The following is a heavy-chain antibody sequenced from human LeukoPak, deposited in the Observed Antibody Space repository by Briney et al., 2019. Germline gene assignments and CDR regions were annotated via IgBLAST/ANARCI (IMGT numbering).Heavy chain of an antibody. D-gene: IGHD6-13*01. CDR1: GYTFTGHY. Sequence: ASVKVSCKASGYTFTGHYIHWVRQAPGQGLEWMGWISAYNGNTNYAQKLQGRVTMTTDTSTSTAYMELRSLRSDDTAVYYCARDRLASYSSSWDHFDYWGQGTLVTVSS. CDR3: ARDRLASYSSSWDHFDY. J-gene: IGHJ4*02. CDR2: ISAYNGNT. V-gene: IGHV1-18*04.